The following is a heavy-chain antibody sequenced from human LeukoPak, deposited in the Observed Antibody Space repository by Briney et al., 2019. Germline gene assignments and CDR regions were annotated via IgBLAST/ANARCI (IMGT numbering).Heavy chain of an antibody. CDR3: ARSEYSKSIWFDP. Sequence: GASVKISCKASGFKFTNLYFHWVRQAPGQGLEWMGIINPSGGTTTYAQKFQGNITMTRDTSTSTVYMEMTSLTSEDTAVYYCARSEYSKSIWFDPWGQGTLVTVSS. D-gene: IGHD6-6*01. CDR2: INPSGGTT. V-gene: IGHV1-46*01. CDR1: GFKFTNLY. J-gene: IGHJ5*02.